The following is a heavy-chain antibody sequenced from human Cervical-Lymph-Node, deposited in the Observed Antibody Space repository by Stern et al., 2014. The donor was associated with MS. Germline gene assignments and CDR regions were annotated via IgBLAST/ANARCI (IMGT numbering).Heavy chain of an antibody. Sequence: QVQLVQSGPGLVKPSETLSLTCTVSGGSITSYYCSWIRKSPGKGLEWIGYIHHSGSTAYNPSLKSRVTISVDSSKNQFSLRLSSATAADTAVYYCARGRMYHFDSWGQGTLVTVSS. V-gene: IGHV4-59*01. J-gene: IGHJ4*02. CDR1: GGSITSYY. CDR2: IHHSGST. D-gene: IGHD2-8*01. CDR3: ARGRMYHFDS.